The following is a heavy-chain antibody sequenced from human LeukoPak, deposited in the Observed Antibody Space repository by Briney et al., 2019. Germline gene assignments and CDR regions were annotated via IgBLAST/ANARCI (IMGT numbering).Heavy chain of an antibody. CDR2: INDSGST. CDR3: ARHGRMGTINPSY. J-gene: IGHJ4*02. V-gene: IGHV4-34*01. Sequence: SETLSLTCAVYGVSFSGYYWSWIRQPPGKGLEWVGEINDSGSTNYNPSIKSRATISVDTNKNKFSLKLSSGTAADPAVYYCARHGRMGTINPSYWGQGTLVTVSS. D-gene: IGHD5-24*01. CDR1: GVSFSGYY.